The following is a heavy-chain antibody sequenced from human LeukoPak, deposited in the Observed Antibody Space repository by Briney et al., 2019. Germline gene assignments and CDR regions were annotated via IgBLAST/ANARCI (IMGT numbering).Heavy chain of an antibody. Sequence: SQTLSLTCTVSGGSISSGSYYWSWIRQPPGKGLEWIGEINHSGSTNYNPSLKSRVTISVDTSKNQFSLKLSSVTAADTAVYYCARRRWYSPMDYWGQGTLVTVSS. D-gene: IGHD4-23*01. J-gene: IGHJ4*02. CDR3: ARRRWYSPMDY. CDR2: INHSGST. CDR1: GGSISSGSYY. V-gene: IGHV4-39*07.